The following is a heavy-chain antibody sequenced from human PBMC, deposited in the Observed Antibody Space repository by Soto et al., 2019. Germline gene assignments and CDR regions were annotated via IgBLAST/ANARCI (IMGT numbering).Heavy chain of an antibody. CDR1: GGSFSGYY. CDR2: INHSGST. J-gene: IGHJ4*02. Sequence: KTSETLSLTCAVYGGSFSGYYWSWIRQPPGKGLEWIGEINHSGSTNYNPSLKSRVTISVDTSKNQFSLKLSSVTAADTAVYYCAAGIAVAGTRRYYFDYWGQGTMVTVSS. V-gene: IGHV4-34*01. D-gene: IGHD6-19*01. CDR3: AAGIAVAGTRRYYFDY.